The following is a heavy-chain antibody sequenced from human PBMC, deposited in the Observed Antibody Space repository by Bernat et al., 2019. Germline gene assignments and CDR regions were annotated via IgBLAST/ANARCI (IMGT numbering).Heavy chain of an antibody. CDR1: GFTFSSYD. CDR2: ISGSGTNT. Sequence: EVQLLESGGGLVQPGGSLRLSCAASGFTFSSYDMGWVRQAPGKGLEWVSAISGSGTNTYYADSVKGWFTISRDNSKSTLFLQMNSLRAEDTALYYCASRPGSFYKVAAIDYWGQGTLVTVSS. D-gene: IGHD3-10*01. V-gene: IGHV3-23*01. CDR3: ASRPGSFYKVAAIDY. J-gene: IGHJ4*02.